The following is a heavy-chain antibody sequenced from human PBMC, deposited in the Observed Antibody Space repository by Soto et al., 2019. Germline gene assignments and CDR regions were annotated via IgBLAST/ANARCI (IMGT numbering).Heavy chain of an antibody. CDR3: ARGPVVVPAAIGLGWFDP. J-gene: IGHJ5*02. V-gene: IGHV1-69*13. CDR2: INPISGAS. CDR1: GGTFSSYT. D-gene: IGHD2-2*01. Sequence: SVKVSCKASGGTFSSYTLNWVRQAPGQGLEWMGGINPISGASNYAQKFRGRVTITADESTSTAYMDLSTLRSEDTAVYYCARGPVVVPAAIGLGWFDPWGQGTLVTVSS.